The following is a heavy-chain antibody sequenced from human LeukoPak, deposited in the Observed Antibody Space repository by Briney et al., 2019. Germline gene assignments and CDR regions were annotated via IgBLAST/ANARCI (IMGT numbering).Heavy chain of an antibody. D-gene: IGHD6-19*01. CDR3: ARGVVRMGYSSGWVSSRAGDYYYYMDV. CDR1: GNSISSSSYY. J-gene: IGHJ6*03. CDR2: IYYSGST. Sequence: SETLSLTCTVSGNSISSSSYYWVWIRQPPGKGLEWIGSIYYSGSTYYNPSLKSRVTISVDTSKNQFSLKLSSVTAADTAVYYCARGVVRMGYSSGWVSSRAGDYYYYMDVWGKGTTVTISS. V-gene: IGHV4-39*07.